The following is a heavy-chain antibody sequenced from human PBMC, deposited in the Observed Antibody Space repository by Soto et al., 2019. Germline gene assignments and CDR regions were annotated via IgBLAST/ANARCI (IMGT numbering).Heavy chain of an antibody. CDR1: GGTFSSYT. CDR2: IIPILGIA. V-gene: IGHV1-69*02. CDR3: ARGDLNIDETYDDYIWGSEFDY. J-gene: IGHJ4*02. D-gene: IGHD3-16*01. Sequence: QVQLVQSGAAVKKPGSSVKVSCKASGGTFSSYTISWVRQAPGQVLEWMGRIIPILGIANYAQKFQGRVTITADKSKSTAYMELTSLRSEDTAVYSCARGDLNIDETYDDYIWGSEFDYCGQGTLVTVSS.